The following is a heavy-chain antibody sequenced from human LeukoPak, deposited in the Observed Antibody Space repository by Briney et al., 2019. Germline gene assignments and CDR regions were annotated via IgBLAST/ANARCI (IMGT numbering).Heavy chain of an antibody. D-gene: IGHD3-10*01. V-gene: IGHV3-9*01. J-gene: IGHJ5*02. CDR1: GFTFDDYA. CDR3: AKDETYYYGSGSRNWFDP. CDR2: ISWNSGSV. Sequence: PGRSLRLSCAASGFTFDDYAMHWVRQAPGKGLEWVSGISWNSGSVGYADSVKGRFTISRDNAKTSLYLQMNSLRAEDTALYYCAKDETYYYGSGSRNWFDPWGQGTLVTVSS.